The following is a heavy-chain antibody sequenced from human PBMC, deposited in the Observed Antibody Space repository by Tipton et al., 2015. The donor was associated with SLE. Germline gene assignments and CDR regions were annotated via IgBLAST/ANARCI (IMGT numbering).Heavy chain of an antibody. CDR1: GFPFSNFG. CDR2: IRYDGNNK. Sequence: GSLRLSCAASGFPFSNFGMHWVRQAPGKGLEWVAVIRYDGNNKYYADFVRGRFTISRDNSDNTLYLQMNNLRPEDTAVYYCAKVVIHYAGNSAFDHWGQGTLVTVSA. D-gene: IGHD4-23*01. J-gene: IGHJ4*02. CDR3: AKVVIHYAGNSAFDH. V-gene: IGHV3-30*02.